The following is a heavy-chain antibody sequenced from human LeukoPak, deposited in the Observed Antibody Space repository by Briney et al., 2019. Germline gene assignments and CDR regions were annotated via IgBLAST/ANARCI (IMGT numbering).Heavy chain of an antibody. CDR3: ARHKPGTYYYGMDV. V-gene: IGHV4-30-4*01. CDR2: IYYSGST. Sequence: SETLSLTCTVSGGSISSGDYYWNWIRQPPGKGLEWIGYIYYSGSTYYNPSLRNRVTMSVDTSKNQFFLKLSSVTAADTGVYYCARHKPGTYYYGMDVWGQGTTVTVSS. D-gene: IGHD3-16*01. CDR1: GGSISSGDYY. J-gene: IGHJ6*02.